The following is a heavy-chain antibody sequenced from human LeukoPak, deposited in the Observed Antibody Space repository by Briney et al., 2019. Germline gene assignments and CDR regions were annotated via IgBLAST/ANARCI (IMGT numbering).Heavy chain of an antibody. CDR3: AKGTASDYLLDY. Sequence: GGSLRLSCAASGFTFSSHSMNWVGQAPGKGLEWVSSISSGSSYIYYADSVKGRFTISRDNAKNSLYLQMNSLRAEDTAVYYCAKGTASDYLLDYWGQGTLVTVSS. V-gene: IGHV3-21*01. CDR2: ISSGSSYI. J-gene: IGHJ4*02. D-gene: IGHD4-17*01. CDR1: GFTFSSHS.